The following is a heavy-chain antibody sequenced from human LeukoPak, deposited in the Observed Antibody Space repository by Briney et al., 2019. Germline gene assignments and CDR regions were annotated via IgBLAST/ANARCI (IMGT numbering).Heavy chain of an antibody. CDR3: ARRAATERGHSYGLDY. V-gene: IGHV3-53*01. CDR1: GLTVSSNC. J-gene: IGHJ4*02. D-gene: IGHD5-18*01. Sequence: GGSLRLSCAASGLTVSSNCMSWVRQAPGKGLEWVSFIYSGGNTYYADSVKGRFTISRDNSKNTVHLQMNSLRAEDTAMYYCARRAATERGHSYGLDYWGQGTLVTVSS. CDR2: IYSGGNT.